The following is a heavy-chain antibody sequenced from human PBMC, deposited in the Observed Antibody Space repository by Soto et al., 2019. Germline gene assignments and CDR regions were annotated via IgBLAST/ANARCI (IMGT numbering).Heavy chain of an antibody. Sequence: GGSLRLSFAASGFTFSIYSMNWVRQAPGKGLEWVSYISSSSGTIYYGDSVKGRFTISRDNPKNSLYLQMNSLRAEDTAVYYCASGTSEDTFDIWGQGTMVTVSS. D-gene: IGHD6-13*01. CDR1: GFTFSIYS. V-gene: IGHV3-48*01. J-gene: IGHJ3*02. CDR2: ISSSSGTI. CDR3: ASGTSEDTFDI.